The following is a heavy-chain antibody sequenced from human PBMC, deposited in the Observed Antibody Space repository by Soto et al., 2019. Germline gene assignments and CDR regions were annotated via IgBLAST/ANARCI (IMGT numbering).Heavy chain of an antibody. CDR2: ISGSGGST. CDR1: GFTFSSYA. CDR3: AKAPAYGDYPFAFDI. J-gene: IGHJ3*02. D-gene: IGHD4-17*01. V-gene: IGHV3-23*01. Sequence: EVQLLESRGGLVQPGGSLRLSCAASGFTFSSYAMSWVRQAPGKGLEWVSAISGSGGSTYYADSVKGRFTISRDNSKNTLYLQMTSLRAEDTAVYYCAKAPAYGDYPFAFDIWGEGAMVTVSS.